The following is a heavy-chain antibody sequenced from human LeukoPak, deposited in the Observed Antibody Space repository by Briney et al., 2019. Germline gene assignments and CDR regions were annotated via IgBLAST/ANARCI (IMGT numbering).Heavy chain of an antibody. D-gene: IGHD2-2*01. Sequence: HTGGSLRLSCAASGFSFSSYAMSWVRQAPGKGLEWVSSTSGSGGSTYYADSVKGRFTISRDNSKNTLYLQMNSLRAEDTAVYYCAKDLLVIPAAGMAADYWGQGTLVTVSS. J-gene: IGHJ4*02. V-gene: IGHV3-23*01. CDR1: GFSFSSYA. CDR3: AKDLLVIPAAGMAADY. CDR2: TSGSGGST.